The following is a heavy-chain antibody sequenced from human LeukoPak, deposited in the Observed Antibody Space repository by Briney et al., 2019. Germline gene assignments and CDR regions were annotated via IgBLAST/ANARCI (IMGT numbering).Heavy chain of an antibody. J-gene: IGHJ6*03. Sequence: GGSLRLSCAASGFTFSSYGMHWVRQAPGKGLEWAAFIRYDGSNKYYADSVKGRFTISRDNSKNTLYLQMNSLRAEDTAVYYCAKDSRRGYSYGYTYYYYMDVWGKGTTVTISS. CDR3: AKDSRRGYSYGYTYYYYMDV. CDR1: GFTFSSYG. CDR2: IRYDGSNK. D-gene: IGHD5-18*01. V-gene: IGHV3-30*02.